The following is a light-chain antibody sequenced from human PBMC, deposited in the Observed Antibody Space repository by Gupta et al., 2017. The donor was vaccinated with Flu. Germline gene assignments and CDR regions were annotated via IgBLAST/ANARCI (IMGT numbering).Light chain of an antibody. J-gene: IGLJ2*01. CDR3: QTWGTGIVV. V-gene: IGLV4-69*01. Sequence: VKLTCTLSSGHSDYAIAWHQQQPEKGPRYLMKLNSDGSHSKGDGIPDRFSGSSSGAERYLTISSLQSEDEADYYCQTWGTGIVVFGGGTKLTVL. CDR1: SGHSDYA. CDR2: LNSDGSH.